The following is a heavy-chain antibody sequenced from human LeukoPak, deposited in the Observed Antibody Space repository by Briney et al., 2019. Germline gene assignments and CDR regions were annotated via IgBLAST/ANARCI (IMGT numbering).Heavy chain of an antibody. Sequence: GGSLRLSCAASGFTFSSYSMNWVRQAPGKGLEWVSYISSSSSTIYYADSVKGRFTISRDNAKNSLYLQMNRLRAEDTAVYYCAKGAYCSGGSCYGWIWFDPWGQGTLVTVSS. D-gene: IGHD2-15*01. CDR3: AKGAYCSGGSCYGWIWFDP. CDR1: GFTFSSYS. CDR2: ISSSSSTI. J-gene: IGHJ5*02. V-gene: IGHV3-48*01.